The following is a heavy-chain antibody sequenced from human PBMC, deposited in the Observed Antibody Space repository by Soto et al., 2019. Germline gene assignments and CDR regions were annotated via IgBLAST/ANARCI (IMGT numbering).Heavy chain of an antibody. D-gene: IGHD2-15*01. CDR1: GYSFTSYW. V-gene: IGHV5-51*01. Sequence: GESLKISCKGSGYSFTSYWIGWVRQMPGKGLEWMGIIYPGDSDTRYSPSFQGQVTISADKSISTAYLQWSSLKASDTAMYYCARPAGIEEFFVVVHAIDYWGQGTLVTVSS. CDR2: IYPGDSDT. CDR3: ARPAGIEEFFVVVHAIDY. J-gene: IGHJ4*02.